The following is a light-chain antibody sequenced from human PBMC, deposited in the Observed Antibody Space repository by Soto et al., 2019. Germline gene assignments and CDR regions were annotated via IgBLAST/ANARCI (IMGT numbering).Light chain of an antibody. Sequence: DIQMTPSPSSLSASVGDRVTITCRASQSISSYLNWYPQKPGKAPKILIYAASSLQSGVPSRFSGSGSGTDFTLTISSLQPEDFATYYWQQSYSTPWTFGQGTKVEIK. CDR2: AAS. CDR3: QQSYSTPWT. J-gene: IGKJ1*01. V-gene: IGKV1-39*01. CDR1: QSISSY.